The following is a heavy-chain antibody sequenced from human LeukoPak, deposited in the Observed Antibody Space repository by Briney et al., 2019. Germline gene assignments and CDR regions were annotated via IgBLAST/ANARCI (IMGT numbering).Heavy chain of an antibody. CDR2: IYYSGST. CDR1: GGPISSSSYY. CDR3: ARLTRGGGVMLYYYYYYMDV. J-gene: IGHJ6*03. D-gene: IGHD3-16*01. V-gene: IGHV4-39*01. Sequence: SETLSLTCTVSGGPISSSSYYWGWIRQPPGKGLEWIGSIYYSGSTYYNPSLKSRVTISVDTSKNQFSLKLSSVTAADTAVYYCARLTRGGGVMLYYYYYYMDVWGKGTTVTISS.